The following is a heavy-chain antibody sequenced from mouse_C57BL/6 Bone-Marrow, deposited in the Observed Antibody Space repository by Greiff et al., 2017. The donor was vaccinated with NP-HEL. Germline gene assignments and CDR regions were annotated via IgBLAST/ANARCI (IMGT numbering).Heavy chain of an antibody. V-gene: IGHV1-50*01. J-gene: IGHJ2*01. D-gene: IGHD3-2*02. Sequence: QVQLQQPGAELVKPGASVKLSCKASGYTFTSYWMQWVKQRPGQGLEWIGEIDPSDSYTNYNQKFKGKATLTVDTSSSTAYMQLSSLTSEDSAVYYCARNCAAQATSLDYWGQGTTLTVSS. CDR3: ARNCAAQATSLDY. CDR2: IDPSDSYT. CDR1: GYTFTSYW.